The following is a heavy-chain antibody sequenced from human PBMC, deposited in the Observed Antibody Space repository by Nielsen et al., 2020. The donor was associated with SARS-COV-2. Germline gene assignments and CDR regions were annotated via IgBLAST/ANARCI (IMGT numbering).Heavy chain of an antibody. CDR3: AKDILAAAEGMDV. Sequence: GGSLRLSCAASGFTFDDYAMHWVRQAPGKGLEWVSGISWNSGSIGYADSVKGRFTISRDNAKNSLYLQMNSLRAEDTALYYCAKDILAAAEGMDVWGQGTTVTVSS. J-gene: IGHJ6*02. D-gene: IGHD6-13*01. CDR1: GFTFDDYA. V-gene: IGHV3-9*01. CDR2: ISWNSGSI.